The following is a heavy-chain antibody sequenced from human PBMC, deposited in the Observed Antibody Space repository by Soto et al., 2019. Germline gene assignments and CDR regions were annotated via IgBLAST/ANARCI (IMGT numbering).Heavy chain of an antibody. CDR3: ARSYSTGWYYFDY. Sequence: SETLSLTCTVSGGSISSYYWSWIRQPPGKGLEWIGYIHYSGSTNYNPSLKSRVTISVDTSKDQFSLKLSSVTAADTAVYYCARSYSTGWYYFDYWGQGTLVTVSS. CDR1: GGSISSYY. D-gene: IGHD6-19*01. J-gene: IGHJ4*02. V-gene: IGHV4-59*01. CDR2: IHYSGST.